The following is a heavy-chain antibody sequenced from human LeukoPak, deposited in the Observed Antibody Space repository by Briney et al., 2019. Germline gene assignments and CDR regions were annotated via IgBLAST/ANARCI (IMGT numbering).Heavy chain of an antibody. CDR1: GGSINYYY. J-gene: IGHJ4*02. Sequence: SETLSLTCTVSGGSINYYYWMWIRQPPGKGLEWIGYIYYSGGTHYNPSLKSRVTMLVDTSKNQFSLKLTAVTAADTAVYYCARGADYGGNSVPFDYWGQGTLVTVSS. CDR3: ARGADYGGNSVPFDY. CDR2: IYYSGGT. V-gene: IGHV4-59*01. D-gene: IGHD4-23*01.